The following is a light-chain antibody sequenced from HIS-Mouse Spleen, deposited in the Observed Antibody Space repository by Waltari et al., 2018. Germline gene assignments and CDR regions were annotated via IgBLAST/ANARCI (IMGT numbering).Light chain of an antibody. CDR3: CRYAVSSLCM. V-gene: IGLV2-23*01. CDR2: EGS. Sequence: QSALTQPASVSGSPGQSLTISCTGTSSDVGSYNLVSWYQQHPGKAPKLMIYEGSKRPSRVSNRFSGSKSRNTVSLTVTGVQDEDEAEYCCCRYAVSSLCMFGGGAKMT. CDR1: SSDVGSYNL. J-gene: IGLJ3*02.